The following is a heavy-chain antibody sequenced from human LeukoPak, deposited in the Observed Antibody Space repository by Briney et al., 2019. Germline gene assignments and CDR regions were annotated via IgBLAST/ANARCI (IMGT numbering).Heavy chain of an antibody. Sequence: AGGSLRLSCAASVFTFSSYGMHWVRQALGKGLEWVAFIRYDGSNKYYADSVKGRLTISRDNSKNALYLQMNSLTTEDTAVYYCAKDRASSWWYFDLWGRGTLVTVSS. J-gene: IGHJ2*01. CDR3: AKDRASSWWYFDL. V-gene: IGHV3-30*02. D-gene: IGHD1-26*01. CDR2: IRYDGSNK. CDR1: VFTFSSYG.